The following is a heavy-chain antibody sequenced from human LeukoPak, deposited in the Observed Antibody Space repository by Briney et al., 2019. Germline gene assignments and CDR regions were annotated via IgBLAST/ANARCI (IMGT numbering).Heavy chain of an antibody. CDR3: ARDPLVYGDAVEYFQH. J-gene: IGHJ1*01. D-gene: IGHD4-17*01. V-gene: IGHV1-69*05. CDR2: IIPIFGTA. Sequence: GSSVKVSCKASGGTFSSYAISWVRQAPGQGLEWMGRIIPIFGTANYAQKFQGRVTITTDEPTSTAYMELSSLRSEDTAVYYCARDPLVYGDAVEYFQHWGQGTLVTVSS. CDR1: GGTFSSYA.